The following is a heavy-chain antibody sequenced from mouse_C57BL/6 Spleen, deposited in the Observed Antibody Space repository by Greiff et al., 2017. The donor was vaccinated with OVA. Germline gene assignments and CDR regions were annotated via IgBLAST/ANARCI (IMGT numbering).Heavy chain of an antibody. CDR1: GYTFTSYW. CDR3: ARRDYYGSSYWYFDV. Sequence: VQLQQPGTELVKPGASVKLSCKASGYTFTSYWMHWVKQRPGQGLEWIGNINPSNGGTNYNEKFKSKATLTVDKSSSTAYMQLRSLTCEDSAVYYCARRDYYGSSYWYFDVWGTGTTVTVSS. CDR2: INPSNGGT. D-gene: IGHD1-1*01. V-gene: IGHV1-53*01. J-gene: IGHJ1*03.